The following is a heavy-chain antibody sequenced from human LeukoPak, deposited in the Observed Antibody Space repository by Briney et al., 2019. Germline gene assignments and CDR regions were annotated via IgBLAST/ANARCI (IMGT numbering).Heavy chain of an antibody. CDR2: ISSSGGNT. D-gene: IGHD3-10*01. V-gene: IGHV3-23*01. CDR3: ARGGVDYYGSGSYYLMYYFDY. CDR1: GFTVSGFG. J-gene: IGHJ4*02. Sequence: GGSLRLSCAASGFTVSGFGMSWVRQAPGKGLEWVSTISSSGGNTYYADSVKGRFTISRDNAKNTLYLQMNSLRAEDTAVYFCARGGVDYYGSGSYYLMYYFDYWGQGALVTVSS.